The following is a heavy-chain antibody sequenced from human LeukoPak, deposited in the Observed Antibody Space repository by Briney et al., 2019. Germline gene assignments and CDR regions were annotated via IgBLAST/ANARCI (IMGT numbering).Heavy chain of an antibody. D-gene: IGHD5-18*01. CDR2: IYYSGST. CDR1: GGSISSYY. CDR3: ARGVYSYGHPYYFDY. Sequence: PSETLSLTCTVSGGSISSYYWSWIRQPPGKGLEWIGYIYYSGSTNYNPSLKSRVTISVDTSKNQFSLKLSSVTAADTAVYYCARGVYSYGHPYYFDYWGQGTLVTVSS. V-gene: IGHV4-59*01. J-gene: IGHJ4*02.